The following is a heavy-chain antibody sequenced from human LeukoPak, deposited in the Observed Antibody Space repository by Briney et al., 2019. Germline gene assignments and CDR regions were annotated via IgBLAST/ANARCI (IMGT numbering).Heavy chain of an antibody. Sequence: GASVKVSRKSSGYTFTNYAVSWLRQAPGQGLEWMGWISAYNYNTNYAQKFQGRLTMTTDPSTNTGYMELRSLRSDDTAVYYCARDDGLGYCSSMTCYVFDYWGQGTLVTVSS. V-gene: IGHV1-18*01. J-gene: IGHJ4*02. CDR2: ISAYNYNT. D-gene: IGHD2-2*01. CDR1: GYTFTNYA. CDR3: ARDDGLGYCSSMTCYVFDY.